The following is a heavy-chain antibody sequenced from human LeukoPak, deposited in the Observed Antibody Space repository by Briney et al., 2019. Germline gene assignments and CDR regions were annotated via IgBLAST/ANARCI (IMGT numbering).Heavy chain of an antibody. V-gene: IGHV3-33*01. CDR3: ARGYCTGGNCRPYYYYGMDV. Sequence: PGGSLRLSCAASGFTFDTYAMHWVRRAPGEGLKWMAVIRYDGSRKEYVDSVKGRFTVSRDNSKNTLDMQMNSLRAEDTAVYYCARGYCTGGNCRPYYYYGMDVWGHGTTVTVSS. J-gene: IGHJ6*02. CDR2: IRYDGSRK. CDR1: GFTFDTYA. D-gene: IGHD2-8*02.